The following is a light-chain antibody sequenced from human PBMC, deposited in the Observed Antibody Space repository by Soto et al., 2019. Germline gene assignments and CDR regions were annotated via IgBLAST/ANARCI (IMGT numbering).Light chain of an antibody. CDR2: DVS. CDR1: SSDVGGYNY. CDR3: SSYTNSNTLV. Sequence: QSVLTQPASVSGSPGQSITISCTGTSSDVGGYNYVSWYQQYPGKAPKLMIYDVSNRPSGVSNRFSGSKSGNTASLTISGLQAEDEADYYCSSYTNSNTLVFGSGTKATVL. J-gene: IGLJ1*01. V-gene: IGLV2-14*01.